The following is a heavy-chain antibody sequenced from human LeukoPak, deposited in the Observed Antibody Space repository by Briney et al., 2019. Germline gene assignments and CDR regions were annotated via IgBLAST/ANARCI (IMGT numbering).Heavy chain of an antibody. V-gene: IGHV4-34*01. J-gene: IGHJ4*02. CDR2: INHSGST. CDR3: ARVDRYLLDY. Sequence: SSETLSLTCAVYGGSFSGYYWSWIRQPPGKGLEWIGEINHSGSTNYNPSLKSRVTISVGTSKNQFSLKLSSVTAADTAVYYCARVDRYLLDYWGQGTLVTVSS. CDR1: GGSFSGYY. D-gene: IGHD2-2*02.